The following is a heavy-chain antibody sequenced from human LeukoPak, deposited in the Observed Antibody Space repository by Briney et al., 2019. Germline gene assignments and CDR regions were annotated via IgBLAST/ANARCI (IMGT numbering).Heavy chain of an antibody. D-gene: IGHD4/OR15-4a*01. J-gene: IGHJ6*02. CDR3: ARDNTGAMDV. V-gene: IGHV3-48*03. CDR1: GFTFSSYE. Sequence: GGSLRLSCAASGFTFSSYEMNWVRQSPGKGLEWVSYISSYTNYADSVKGRFTISRDNAKNSLYLQMNSLRAEDTAVYYCARDNTGAMDVWGQGTTVTVSS. CDR2: ISSYT.